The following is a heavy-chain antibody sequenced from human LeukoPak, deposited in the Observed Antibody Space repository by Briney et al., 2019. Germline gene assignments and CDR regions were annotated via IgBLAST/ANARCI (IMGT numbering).Heavy chain of an antibody. CDR1: GDSVSSDSAA. CDR3: ARVVVYAARGGGFVI. V-gene: IGHV6-1*01. J-gene: IGHJ3*02. D-gene: IGHD2-8*02. Sequence: SQTLSLTCAISGDSVSSDSAAWNWIRQSLSRGLEWLGRTYYRSKWYNDYAVSVKSRITINPDTSKNQFSLQLNSVTPEDTAVYYCARVVVYAARGGGFVIWGQGTMVTVSS. CDR2: TYYRSKWYN.